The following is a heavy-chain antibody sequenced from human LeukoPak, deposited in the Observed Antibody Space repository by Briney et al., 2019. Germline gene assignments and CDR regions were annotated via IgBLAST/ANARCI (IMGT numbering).Heavy chain of an antibody. CDR2: INPSGGST. CDR1: GYTFTSYY. V-gene: IGHV1-46*03. D-gene: IGHD6-13*01. CDR3: AKVVAAVFDAFDI. J-gene: IGHJ3*02. Sequence: GASVKVPCKASGYTFTSYYMHWVRQAPGQGLEWMGIINPSGGSTSYAQKFQGRVTMTRDTSTSTVYMELSSLRSEDTAVYYCAKVVAAVFDAFDIWGQGTMVTVSS.